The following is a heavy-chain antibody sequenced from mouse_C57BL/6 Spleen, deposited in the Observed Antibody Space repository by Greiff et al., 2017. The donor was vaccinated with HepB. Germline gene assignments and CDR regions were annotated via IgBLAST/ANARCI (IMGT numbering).Heavy chain of an antibody. CDR3: ARRDYYGSLDY. CDR2: INPNNGGT. D-gene: IGHD1-1*01. CDR1: GYTFTDYY. J-gene: IGHJ2*01. V-gene: IGHV1-26*01. Sequence: EVQLQQSGPELVKPGASVKISCKASGYTFTDYYMNWVKQSHGKSLEWIGDINPNNGGTSYNQKFKGKATLTVDKSSSTAYMELRSLTSEDSAVYYCARRDYYGSLDYWGQGTTLTVAS.